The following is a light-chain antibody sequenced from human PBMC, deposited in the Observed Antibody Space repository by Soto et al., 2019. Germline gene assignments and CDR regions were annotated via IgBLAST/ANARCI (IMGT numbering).Light chain of an antibody. V-gene: IGKV1-27*01. J-gene: IGKJ4*01. CDR3: QKYNSAPLT. CDR1: PGISNY. CDR2: AAS. Sequence: DIQMTQSPSSLSASVGDRITITCRASPGISNYLAWYQQKPGKVPKLLIYAASTLQSGVPSRFSGSGSGTDFTLTISSLQPEDVATYCCQKYNSAPLTFGGGTKVEIK.